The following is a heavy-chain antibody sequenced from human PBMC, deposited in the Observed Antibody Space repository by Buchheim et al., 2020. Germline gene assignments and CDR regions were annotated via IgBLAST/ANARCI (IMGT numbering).Heavy chain of an antibody. V-gene: IGHV1-46*01. D-gene: IGHD3-10*01. Sequence: QVQLVQSGAEVKKPGASVKVSCKASGYTFTSYYMHWVRQALGQGLEWMGIINPSGGSTSYAQKFQGRVTMTRDTSKSTVYMELSSLRSEDTAVYYCARDHHYYGSGSYYNRPYYYYGMDVWGHGTTGTVSS. CDR1: GYTFTSYY. CDR2: INPSGGST. CDR3: ARDHHYYGSGSYYNRPYYYYGMDV. J-gene: IGHJ6*02.